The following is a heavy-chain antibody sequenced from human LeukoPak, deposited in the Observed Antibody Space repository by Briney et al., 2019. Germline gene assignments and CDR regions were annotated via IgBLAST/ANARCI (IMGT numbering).Heavy chain of an antibody. J-gene: IGHJ4*02. D-gene: IGHD4-17*01. CDR3: AKGRFRGVTTPFDY. CDR1: GFTFDDYA. V-gene: IGHV3-43D*03. Sequence: GGSLRLSCAASGFTFDDYAMHWVRQAPGKGLEWVSLISWDGGSTYYADSVKGRFTISRDNSKNSLYLQMNSLRAEDTALYYCAKGRFRGVTTPFDYWGQGTLVTVSS. CDR2: ISWDGGST.